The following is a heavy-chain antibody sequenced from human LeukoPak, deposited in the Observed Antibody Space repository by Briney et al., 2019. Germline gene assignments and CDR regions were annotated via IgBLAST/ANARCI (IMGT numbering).Heavy chain of an antibody. V-gene: IGHV3-21*01. CDR1: GFTVTNDY. CDR2: ITRSSNYI. Sequence: GGSLRLSCAVSGFTVTNDYMNWVRQAPGKGLEWVSSITRSSNYIHYADSVKGRFTISRDNAKNSLYLQMNSLRAEDTAVYYCARDLIPHGSGIYNWFDPWGQGTLVTVSS. CDR3: ARDLIPHGSGIYNWFDP. D-gene: IGHD3-10*01. J-gene: IGHJ5*02.